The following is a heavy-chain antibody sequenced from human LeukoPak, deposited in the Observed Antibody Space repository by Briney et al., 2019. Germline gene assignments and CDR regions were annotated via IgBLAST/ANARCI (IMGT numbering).Heavy chain of an antibody. D-gene: IGHD6-13*01. J-gene: IGHJ6*02. V-gene: IGHV1-69*04. CDR2: IIPILGIA. CDR1: GYTFTSYG. CDR3: ARDGYTSIAAAGTRLMDV. Sequence: GASVKVSCKASGYTFTSYGISWVRQAPGQGLEWMGRIIPILGIANYAQKFQGRVTITADKSTSTAYMELSSLRSEDTAVYYCARDGYTSIAAAGTRLMDVWGQGTTVTVSS.